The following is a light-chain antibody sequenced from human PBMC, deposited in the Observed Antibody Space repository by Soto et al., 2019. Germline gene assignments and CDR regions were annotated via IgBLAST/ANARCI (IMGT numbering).Light chain of an antibody. CDR2: EVS. J-gene: IGLJ2*01. CDR1: SSDVGGYNS. Sequence: QSALTQPASVSGSPGQSITISCTGTSSDVGGYNSVSWYQQHPGRAPKLMIYEVSNRPSGVSDRFSGSKSGNTASLTISGLQAEDEAYYYCSSFRVTSTVIFGGGTKLTVL. CDR3: SSFRVTSTVI. V-gene: IGLV2-14*01.